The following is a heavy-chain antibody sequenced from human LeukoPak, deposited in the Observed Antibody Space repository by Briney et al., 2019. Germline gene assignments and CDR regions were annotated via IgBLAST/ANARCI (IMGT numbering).Heavy chain of an antibody. Sequence: PSETLSLTCTASGYSISSGYYWGWIRQPPGKGLEWIGSIYHSGSTNYNPSLKSRVTISVDTSKNQFSLKLSSVIAADTAVYYCAGVGYQLLLGNGFDYWGQGTLVTVSS. CDR1: GYSISSGYY. J-gene: IGHJ4*02. CDR2: IYHSGST. D-gene: IGHD2-2*01. CDR3: AGVGYQLLLGNGFDY. V-gene: IGHV4-38-2*02.